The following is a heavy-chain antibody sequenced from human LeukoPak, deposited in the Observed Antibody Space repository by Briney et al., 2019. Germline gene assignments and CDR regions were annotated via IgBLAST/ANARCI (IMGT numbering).Heavy chain of an antibody. CDR1: GFTFSNYW. V-gene: IGHV3-74*01. D-gene: IGHD4-23*01. J-gene: IGHJ5*01. CDR3: ARTEGTVAYDS. Sequence: GGSLRLSCAASGFTFSNYWMHWVRQAPGKGLVWVSRINSDGSGTTYADSVRGRFTISRDNAKNTLYLQVNSQRAEDTAVYYCARTEGTVAYDSWGQGTLVTVSS. CDR2: INSDGSGT.